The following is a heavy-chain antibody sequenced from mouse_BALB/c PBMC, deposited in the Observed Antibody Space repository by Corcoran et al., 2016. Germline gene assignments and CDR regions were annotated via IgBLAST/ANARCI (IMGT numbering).Heavy chain of an antibody. CDR1: GYTFTDYN. J-gene: IGHJ4*01. CDR3: ASMVTYYYAMDY. Sequence: EVLLQQSGPELVKPGASVKIPCKASGYTFTDYNMDWVKQSHGKSLEWIGDINPYNGGTSYNQKFKGKATLTVDKSSSTAYMELLSLTSEDSAVYYCASMVTYYYAMDYWGQGTSVTVSS. D-gene: IGHD2-1*01. V-gene: IGHV1-18*01. CDR2: INPYNGGT.